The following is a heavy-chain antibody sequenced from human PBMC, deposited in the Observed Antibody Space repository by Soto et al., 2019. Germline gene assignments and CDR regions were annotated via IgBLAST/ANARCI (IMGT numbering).Heavy chain of an antibody. V-gene: IGHV4-34*01. CDR2: INHSGST. J-gene: IGHJ5*02. CDR3: ARSGVGAAAVGVRFDP. D-gene: IGHD6-13*01. Sequence: QVQLQQWGAGLLKPSETLSLTCAVYGGSFRGFYWSWIRQPPGKGLEWIGEINHSGSTNYNPSLKSRVTISLATSTNQFSLNLGSVTAADTAVYFCARSGVGAAAVGVRFDPWGQGTLVTVSS. CDR1: GGSFRGFY.